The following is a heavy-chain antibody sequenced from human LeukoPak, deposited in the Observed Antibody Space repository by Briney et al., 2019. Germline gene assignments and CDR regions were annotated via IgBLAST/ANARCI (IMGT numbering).Heavy chain of an antibody. J-gene: IGHJ4*02. CDR1: GFTFSDYA. V-gene: IGHV3-23*01. CDR3: AKSGIVPTVTSFDY. D-gene: IGHD2-2*01. Sequence: GGSLRLSCATSGFTFSDYAMSWVRQAPGKGLEWVSVISGIGSATYYADSVKGRFTISRDNSKNTLYLQMNSLRAEDTAVYYCAKSGIVPTVTSFDYWGQGTLVTVSS. CDR2: ISGIGSAT.